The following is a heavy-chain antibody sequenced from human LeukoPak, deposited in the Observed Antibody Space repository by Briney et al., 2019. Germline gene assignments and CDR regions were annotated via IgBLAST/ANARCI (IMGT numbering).Heavy chain of an antibody. CDR1: GFTFSSHA. CDR2: ISYDGSNK. J-gene: IGHJ4*02. Sequence: PGGSLRLSCAASGFTFSSHAMHWVRQAPGKGLEWVAVISYDGSNKYYADSVKGRFTISRDNSKSTLYLQMNSLRAEDTAVYYCAREVYYDSSGYFDYWGQGTLVTVSS. CDR3: AREVYYDSSGYFDY. D-gene: IGHD3-22*01. V-gene: IGHV3-30-3*01.